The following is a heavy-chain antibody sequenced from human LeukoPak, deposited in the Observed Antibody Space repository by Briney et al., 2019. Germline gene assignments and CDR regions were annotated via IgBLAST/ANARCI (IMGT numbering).Heavy chain of an antibody. D-gene: IGHD6-13*01. Sequence: ASVKASCKASGYSFTSYDINWVRQATGQGLEWMGWMNPNSGNTGYAQKFQGRVTMTEDTSTDTAYMELSSLRSEDTAVYYCATPSWSSSWYGYWGQGTLVTVSS. V-gene: IGHV1-8*01. CDR3: ATPSWSSSWYGY. CDR2: MNPNSGNT. CDR1: GYSFTSYD. J-gene: IGHJ4*02.